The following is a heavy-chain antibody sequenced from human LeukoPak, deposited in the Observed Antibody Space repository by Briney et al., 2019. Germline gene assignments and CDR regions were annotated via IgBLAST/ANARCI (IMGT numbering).Heavy chain of an antibody. J-gene: IGHJ4*02. CDR1: GYTFTSYG. Sequence: AASVKVSCKASGYTFTSYGISWVRQAPGQGLEWMGIINPSGGSTSYAQKFQGRVTMTRDTSTSTVYMELSSLRSEDTAVYYCARVGYSYGYFDYWGQGTLVTVSS. V-gene: IGHV1-46*01. CDR2: INPSGGST. CDR3: ARVGYSYGYFDY. D-gene: IGHD5-18*01.